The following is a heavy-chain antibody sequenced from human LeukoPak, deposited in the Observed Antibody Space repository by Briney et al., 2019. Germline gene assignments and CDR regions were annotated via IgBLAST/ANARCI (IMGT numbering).Heavy chain of an antibody. CDR1: GYSFTSYW. CDR2: IYPGDSDT. CDR3: ARPLPSGIAAAGFDY. Sequence: GESLKISCQGSGYSFTSYWMGWVRQIPGKGQGWMGIIYPGDSDTRYSPSFQGQVTISADKSISTAYLQWSSLKASDTAMYYCARPLPSGIAAAGFDYWGQGTLVTVSS. J-gene: IGHJ4*02. D-gene: IGHD6-13*01. V-gene: IGHV5-51*01.